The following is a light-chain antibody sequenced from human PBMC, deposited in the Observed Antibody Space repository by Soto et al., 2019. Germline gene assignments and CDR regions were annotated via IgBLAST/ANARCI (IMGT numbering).Light chain of an antibody. CDR1: QSGSSY. V-gene: IGKV3-15*01. CDR2: GAS. J-gene: IGKJ4*01. CDR3: QQSNDWPLT. Sequence: EIVLTQSPATLSLSPGERTTLSCRASQSGSSYLAWYQQKPGQAPRLLIYGASTSATGVPARFSGSGSGTDFTLTISSLQSEDFAVYYCQQSNDWPLTFGGVAKVDI.